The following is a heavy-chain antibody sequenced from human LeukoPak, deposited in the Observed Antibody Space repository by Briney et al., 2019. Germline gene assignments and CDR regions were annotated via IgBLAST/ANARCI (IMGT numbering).Heavy chain of an antibody. CDR2: IGGSSRSG. D-gene: IGHD6-13*01. J-gene: IGHJ4*02. CDR1: GFTFSDYS. V-gene: IGHV3-21*01. CDR3: AREISAGGFDY. Sequence: GGSLRLSCAASGFTFSDYSMNWVRQAPGRGLELVSSIGGSSRSGFYADSMKGRFTISRDNTRNSLYLQMNSLRAEDTAVYYCAREISAGGFDYWGQGTLVTVSS.